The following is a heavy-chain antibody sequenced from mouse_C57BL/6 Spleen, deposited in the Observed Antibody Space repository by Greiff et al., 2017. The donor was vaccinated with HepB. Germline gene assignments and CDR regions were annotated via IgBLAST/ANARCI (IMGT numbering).Heavy chain of an antibody. J-gene: IGHJ2*01. Sequence: QVQLQQPGAELVRPGSSVKLSCKASGYTFTSYWMDWVKQRPGQGLEWIGNIYPSDSETHYNQKFKDKATLTVDKSSSTAYMQLSSLTSEDSAVYYGARGALTGYFDYWGQGTTLTVSS. CDR1: GYTFTSYW. D-gene: IGHD4-1*01. CDR3: ARGALTGYFDY. V-gene: IGHV1-61*01. CDR2: IYPSDSET.